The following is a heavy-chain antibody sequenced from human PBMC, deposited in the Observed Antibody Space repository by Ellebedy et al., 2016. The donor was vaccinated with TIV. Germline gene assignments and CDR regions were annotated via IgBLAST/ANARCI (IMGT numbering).Heavy chain of an antibody. D-gene: IGHD4-17*01. CDR1: GFTFSTSA. CDR3: AKFPSVTTPGVDF. Sequence: GESLKISCAASGFTFSTSALTWVRQAPGRGLEWVPAIGGSGGRANYADPVRGRFTISRDNSKSTLFLYMNNLRAEDTAVYYCAKFPSVTTPGVDFWGQGTLVTVSS. CDR2: IGGSGGRA. J-gene: IGHJ4*02. V-gene: IGHV3-23*01.